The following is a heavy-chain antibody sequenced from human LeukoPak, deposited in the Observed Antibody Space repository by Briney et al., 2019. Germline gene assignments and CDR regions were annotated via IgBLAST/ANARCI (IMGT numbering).Heavy chain of an antibody. D-gene: IGHD4-23*01. CDR3: ARVGPFDCGGNRSRAYFDY. J-gene: IGHJ4*02. CDR1: GGSFSGYY. CDR2: INHSGST. V-gene: IGHV4-34*01. Sequence: PSETLSLTCAVYGGSFSGYYWSWIRQPPGKGLEWIGEINHSGSTNYNPSLKSRVTTSVDTSKNQFSLKLSSVTAADTAVYYCARVGPFDCGGNRSRAYFDYWGQGTLSPSPQ.